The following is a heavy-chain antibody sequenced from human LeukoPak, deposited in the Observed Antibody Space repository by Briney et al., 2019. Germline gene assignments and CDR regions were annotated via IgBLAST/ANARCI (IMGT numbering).Heavy chain of an antibody. CDR2: INPNSGGT. Sequence: GASVKVSCKASGYTFTGYFMHWVRQAPAQGLEWMGWINPNSGGTNYAQKFQGRVTMTRDTSIGTAYMELRRLRYDDTAVYYCATAVIVAVFGDAFDIWGQGTLVTVSS. J-gene: IGHJ3*02. CDR1: GYTFTGYF. V-gene: IGHV1-2*02. D-gene: IGHD6-13*01. CDR3: ATAVIVAVFGDAFDI.